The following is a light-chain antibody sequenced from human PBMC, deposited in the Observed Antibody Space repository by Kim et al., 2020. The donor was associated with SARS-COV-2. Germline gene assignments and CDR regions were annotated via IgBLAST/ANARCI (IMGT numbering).Light chain of an antibody. CDR1: VLAKKY. V-gene: IGLV3-27*01. CDR2: KDC. CDR3: YSAADNKGV. Sequence: SVSPGQTARFTCSGDVLAKKYARWFQQKPGQAPVLVIYKDCERPSGIPERFSGSSSGTTVTLTISGAQVEDEADYYCYSAADNKGVFGTGTKVTVL. J-gene: IGLJ1*01.